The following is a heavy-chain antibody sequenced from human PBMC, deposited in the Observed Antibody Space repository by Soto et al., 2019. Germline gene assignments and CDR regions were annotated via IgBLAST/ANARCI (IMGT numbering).Heavy chain of an antibody. CDR1: GFTFSDHY. CDR3: ARVGGFWYRNSWHAGV. V-gene: IGHV3-72*01. J-gene: IGHJ6*04. D-gene: IGHD6-13*01. CDR2: TRNKADSYTT. Sequence: GGSLRLSCAASGFTFSDHYLDWVRQAPGKGLEWVGRTRNKADSYTTDYAASVKGRFTISRDDSKNSLYLQMNSLKTEDTAVYHCARVGGFWYRNSWHAGVWGKGTTVTVSS.